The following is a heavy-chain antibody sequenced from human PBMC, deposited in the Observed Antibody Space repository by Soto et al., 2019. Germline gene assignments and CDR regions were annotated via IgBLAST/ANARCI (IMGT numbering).Heavy chain of an antibody. CDR1: GGTLNTYT. Sequence: QLQLVQSGAAVKKPGSSVKVSCKASGGTLNTYTISWVRQAPEQGLEWMGSILPFLGSTNYAEKFQGRVTITADQSTSTMELSSLRSEDTAVYFCARDVTAMEALYYYDTWGQGSLVTVSS. CDR2: ILPFLGST. CDR3: ARDVTAMEALYYYDT. D-gene: IGHD5-18*01. J-gene: IGHJ4*02. V-gene: IGHV1-69*08.